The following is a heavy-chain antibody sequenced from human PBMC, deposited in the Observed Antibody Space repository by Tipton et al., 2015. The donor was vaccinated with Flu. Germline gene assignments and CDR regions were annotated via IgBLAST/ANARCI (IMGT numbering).Heavy chain of an antibody. CDR1: GYSISSGYY. CDR2: IYRTMST. Sequence: LRLSCAVSGYSISSGYYWGWLRQPPGKGLEWIGSIYRTMSTYYNPSLKSRVTISVDTSKNQISLKLYSVTAADTAIYYCARQDSSGYYLGSWDFDYWGQGTLVTVSS. CDR3: ARQDSSGYYLGSWDFDY. V-gene: IGHV4-38-2*01. J-gene: IGHJ4*02. D-gene: IGHD3-22*01.